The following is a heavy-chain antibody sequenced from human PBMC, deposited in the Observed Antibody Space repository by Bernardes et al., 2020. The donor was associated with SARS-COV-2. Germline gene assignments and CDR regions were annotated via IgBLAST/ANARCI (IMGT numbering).Heavy chain of an antibody. CDR1: GGSFSGYY. Sequence: SETLSLTCAVYGGSFSGYYWSWIRQPPGKGLEWIGEISHYGSTNYNPSLKSRVTISVDTSKNQFSLRLSSLTAADTAVYYCARPGYCSATTCSGYFHYWGQGSLVTVSS. CDR3: ARPGYCSATTCSGYFHY. D-gene: IGHD2-2*01. CDR2: ISHYGST. J-gene: IGHJ4*02. V-gene: IGHV4-34*01.